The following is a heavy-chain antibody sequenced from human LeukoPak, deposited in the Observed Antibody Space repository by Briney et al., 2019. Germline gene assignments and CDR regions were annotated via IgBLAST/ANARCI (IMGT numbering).Heavy chain of an antibody. Sequence: GRSLRLSCAASGFTFDDYAMHWVRQAPGKGLEWVSGISWNSGSIGYADSVKGRFTISRDNAKNSPYLQMNSLRAEDTALYYCAKDKVVRSSGWSLFDYWGQGTLVTVSS. J-gene: IGHJ4*02. CDR1: GFTFDDYA. D-gene: IGHD6-19*01. CDR2: ISWNSGSI. V-gene: IGHV3-9*01. CDR3: AKDKVVRSSGWSLFDY.